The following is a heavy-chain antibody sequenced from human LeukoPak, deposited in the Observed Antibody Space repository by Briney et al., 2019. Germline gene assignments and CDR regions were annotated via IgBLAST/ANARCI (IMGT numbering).Heavy chain of an antibody. CDR1: GYTFTNYD. Sequence: ASVKVSCKASGYTFTNYDINWVRHATGQGLEWMGWMSPNSGNTGYAQKFQGRITMTRDTSISTAYMELSSLRSEDTAVYYCARNLYNTGDFESWGQGTLVTVSS. V-gene: IGHV1-8*01. CDR3: ARNLYNTGDFES. J-gene: IGHJ4*02. CDR2: MSPNSGNT. D-gene: IGHD1-14*01.